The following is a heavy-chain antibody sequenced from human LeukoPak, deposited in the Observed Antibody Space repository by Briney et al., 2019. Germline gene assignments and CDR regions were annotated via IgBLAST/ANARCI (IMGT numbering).Heavy chain of an antibody. CDR2: IKQDGSEK. Sequence: GGSLRLSCAASKFTFSSYWMTWVRQAPGKGLEWVADIKQDGSEKFYVDSVKGRFTISRDNAKNSLYLQMNSLRAEDTAIYYCARECSFSCQRAIDVWGQGTMVTVSS. V-gene: IGHV3-7*01. CDR3: ARECSFSCQRAIDV. J-gene: IGHJ3*01. CDR1: KFTFSSYW. D-gene: IGHD2-2*01.